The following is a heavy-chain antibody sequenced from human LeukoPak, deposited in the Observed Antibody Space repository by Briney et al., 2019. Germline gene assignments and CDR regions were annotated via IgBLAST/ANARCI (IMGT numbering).Heavy chain of an antibody. Sequence: GGPLRLSCAASGFTFSSYGMHWVRQAPGKGLEWVAVISYDGSNKYYADSVKGRFTISRDNSKNTLYLQMNSLRAEDTAVYYCARLGGDFYYYYMDVWGKGTTVTVSS. D-gene: IGHD4-17*01. CDR2: ISYDGSNK. J-gene: IGHJ6*03. CDR3: ARLGGDFYYYYMDV. V-gene: IGHV3-30*03. CDR1: GFTFSSYG.